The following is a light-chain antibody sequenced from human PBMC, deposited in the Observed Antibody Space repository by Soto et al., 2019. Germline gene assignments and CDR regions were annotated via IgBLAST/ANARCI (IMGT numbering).Light chain of an antibody. CDR1: QTIRSSH. CDR2: TAS. Sequence: EIVLTQSPATLSLSPGDRATLSCRASQTIRSSHLAWYQQKPGQAPRLLIYTASTRTFDVPDRFSGSGSGTDFTLTITRLQPEDFAVYYCQHYGNSVTFGGGTRVEIK. J-gene: IGKJ4*01. CDR3: QHYGNSVT. V-gene: IGKV3-20*01.